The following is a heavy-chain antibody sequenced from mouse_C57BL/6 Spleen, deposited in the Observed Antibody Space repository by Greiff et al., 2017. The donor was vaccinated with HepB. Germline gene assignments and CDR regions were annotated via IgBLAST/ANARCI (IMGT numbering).Heavy chain of an antibody. D-gene: IGHD1-1*01. J-gene: IGHJ1*03. CDR3: ARRTAMTTVVATDWYFDV. V-gene: IGHV1-78*01. CDR1: GYTFTDHT. CDR2: IYPRDGST. Sequence: VQLQQSDAELVKPGASVKISCKVSGYTFTDHTIHWMKQRPEQGLEWIGYIYPRDGSTKYNEKFKGKATLTADKSSSTAYMQLNSLTSEDSAVYFCARRTAMTTVVATDWYFDVWGTGTTVTVSS.